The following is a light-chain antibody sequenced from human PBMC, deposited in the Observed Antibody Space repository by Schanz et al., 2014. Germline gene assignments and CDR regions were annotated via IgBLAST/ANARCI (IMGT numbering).Light chain of an antibody. CDR1: TGAVTTGSY. CDR3: LLSYSGARV. CDR2: GTT. Sequence: QTVVTQEPSLTVSPGGTVTLTCASSTGAVTTGSYANWFQQKPGQTPRPLIYGTTSRHSWTPARFSASLLGGKAALTLSGAQPEDEAEYYCLLSYSGARVFGGGTKLTVL. V-gene: IGLV7-43*01. J-gene: IGLJ3*02.